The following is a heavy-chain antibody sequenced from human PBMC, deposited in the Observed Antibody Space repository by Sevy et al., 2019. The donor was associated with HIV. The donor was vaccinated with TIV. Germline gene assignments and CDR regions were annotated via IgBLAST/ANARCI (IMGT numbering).Heavy chain of an antibody. Sequence: GGSLRLSCEAFEFAFSDYAMHWVRQVPGKGLAWLAVVSYDGSNTSYADSVKGRFTVSRDNSKNTLYLQMNSLRRDDTAVFYCARFPPQRAFDIWGQGTTVTVSS. J-gene: IGHJ3*02. CDR3: ARFPPQRAFDI. CDR2: VSYDGSNT. CDR1: EFAFSDYA. V-gene: IGHV3-30-3*01.